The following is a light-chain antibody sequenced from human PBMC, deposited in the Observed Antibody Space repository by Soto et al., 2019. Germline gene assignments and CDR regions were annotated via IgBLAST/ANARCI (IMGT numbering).Light chain of an antibody. V-gene: IGLV2-14*03. Sequence: QPASVSGSPGQSITISCTGTSSDVGGYDHVSWYQQHPGKAPKLIIYDVTVRPSGISRRFSGSKSDNTASLAVSGLQPEDEADYYCSSYTNKDTLLFGGGTKLTVL. J-gene: IGLJ3*02. CDR3: SSYTNKDTLL. CDR2: DVT. CDR1: SSDVGGYDH.